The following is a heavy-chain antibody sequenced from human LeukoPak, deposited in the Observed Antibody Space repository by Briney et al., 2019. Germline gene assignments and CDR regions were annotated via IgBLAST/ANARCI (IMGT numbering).Heavy chain of an antibody. D-gene: IGHD5-18*01. V-gene: IGHV3-30*04. CDR3: ARELPMRFDY. CDR1: GFTFSSYA. Sequence: GGSLRLSCAVSGFTFSSYAMHWVRQAPGKGLEWVAVISYDGSNKYYADSVKGRFTISRDNSKNTLYLQMNSLRAEDTAVYYCARELPMRFDYWGQGTLVTVSS. CDR2: ISYDGSNK. J-gene: IGHJ4*02.